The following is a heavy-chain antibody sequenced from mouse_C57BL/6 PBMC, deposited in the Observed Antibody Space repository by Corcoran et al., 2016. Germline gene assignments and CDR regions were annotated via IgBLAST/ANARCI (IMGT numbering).Heavy chain of an antibody. CDR1: GYTFTDYY. Sequence: EVQLQQSGPELVKPGASVKISCKASGYTFTDYYMNGVKQSHGKSLEWIGDINPNNGGTSYNQKFKGKATLTVDKSSSTAYMQLSSLTSEDSAGYFCARGNYYYYAMDYWGQGTSVTVSS. D-gene: IGHD2-1*01. J-gene: IGHJ4*01. CDR2: INPNNGGT. CDR3: ARGNYYYYAMDY. V-gene: IGHV1-26*01.